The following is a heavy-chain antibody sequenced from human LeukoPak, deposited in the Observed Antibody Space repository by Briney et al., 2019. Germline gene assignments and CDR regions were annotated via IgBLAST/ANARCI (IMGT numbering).Heavy chain of an antibody. CDR3: ATHRWGIVGATN. Sequence: GASVKVSCKASGYTFTNYGISWVRQAPGQGLEWMGWISAYNGDTNYAQKVQGRVTMTTETSTNTAYMELRSLRSDDTAVYYCATHRWGIVGATNWGQGTLVTVSS. D-gene: IGHD1-26*01. V-gene: IGHV1-18*01. CDR1: GYTFTNYG. J-gene: IGHJ4*02. CDR2: ISAYNGDT.